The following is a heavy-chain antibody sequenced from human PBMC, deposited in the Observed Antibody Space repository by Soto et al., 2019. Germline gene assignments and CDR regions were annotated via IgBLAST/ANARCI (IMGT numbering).Heavy chain of an antibody. V-gene: IGHV1-69*13. CDR3: GFWKGDSARGYYYYGMDV. Sequence: AAVKVACKVSVGTFSSYAISWVRQAPGQGLEWMGGIIPIFGTANYAQKFQGRVTITADESTSTAYMELSSLRSEDTAVYYCGFWKGDSARGYYYYGMDVWGQGTTVTVSS. CDR2: IIPIFGTA. D-gene: IGHD3-3*01. CDR1: VGTFSSYA. J-gene: IGHJ6*02.